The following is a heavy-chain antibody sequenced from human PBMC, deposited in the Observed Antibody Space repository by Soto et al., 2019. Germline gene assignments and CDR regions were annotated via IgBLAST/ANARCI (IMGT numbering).Heavy chain of an antibody. CDR1: GFTFSSYG. CDR3: ARDRLWYYDFWSGVGDAFDI. J-gene: IGHJ3*02. Sequence: TGGSLRLSCAASGFTFSSYGMHWVRQAPGKGLEWVAVIWYDGSNKYYADSVKGRFTISRDNSKNTLYLQMNSLRAEDTAVYYCARDRLWYYDFWSGVGDAFDIWGQGTMVTVS. D-gene: IGHD3-3*01. V-gene: IGHV3-33*01. CDR2: IWYDGSNK.